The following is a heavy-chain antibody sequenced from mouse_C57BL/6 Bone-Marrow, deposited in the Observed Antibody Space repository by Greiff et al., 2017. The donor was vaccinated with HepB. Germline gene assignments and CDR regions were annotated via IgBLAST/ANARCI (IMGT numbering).Heavy chain of an antibody. V-gene: IGHV1-19*01. Sequence: VQLQQSGPVLVKPGASVKMSCKASGYTFTDYYMNGVKQSHGKSLEWIGVINPYNGGTSYNQKFKGKATLTVDKSSSTAYMELNSLTSEDSAVYYCVRESDYGSSYKFSYWGQATLVTVSA. CDR3: VRESDYGSSYKFSY. CDR2: INPYNGGT. J-gene: IGHJ3*01. D-gene: IGHD1-1*01. CDR1: GYTFTDYY.